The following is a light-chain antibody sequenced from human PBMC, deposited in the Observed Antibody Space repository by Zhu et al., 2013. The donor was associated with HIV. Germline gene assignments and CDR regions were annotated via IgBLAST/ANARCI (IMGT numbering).Light chain of an antibody. CDR2: GAS. Sequence: EVVLTQSPGTLSLSPGERATLFCRASQSVSINHLAWYQQKPGQAPRLLFYGASNRATGIPDRFSGSGSGTDFTLTISRLEPEDFAVYYCQQRSNWPPIFTFGPGTKVDIK. J-gene: IGKJ3*01. CDR1: QSVSINH. V-gene: IGKV3D-20*02. CDR3: QQRSNWPPIFT.